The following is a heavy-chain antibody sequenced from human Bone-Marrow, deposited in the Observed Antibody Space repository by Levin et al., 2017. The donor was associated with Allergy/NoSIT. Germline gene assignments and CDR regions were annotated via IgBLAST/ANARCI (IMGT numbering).Heavy chain of an antibody. D-gene: IGHD3-9*01. Sequence: GESLKISCKASGYTFITYDINWVRQATGQGLEWPGWMNPSSGATGYSRNFQGRVTMTRDTSISTAFMELSGLNSEDTAVYYCARNLPLTGDFDFWGQGTLVTVSS. CDR1: GYTFITYD. CDR3: ARNLPLTGDFDF. J-gene: IGHJ4*02. CDR2: MNPSSGAT. V-gene: IGHV1-8*01.